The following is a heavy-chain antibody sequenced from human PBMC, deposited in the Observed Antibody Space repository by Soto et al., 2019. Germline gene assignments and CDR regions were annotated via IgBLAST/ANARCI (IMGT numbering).Heavy chain of an antibody. V-gene: IGHV5-51*01. CDR2: IYPGDSDT. CDR3: AISSRYCSSTSCYGGDYYYYYGMDV. J-gene: IGHJ6*02. D-gene: IGHD2-2*01. Sequence: GESLKISCKGSGYSFTSYWIGWVRQMPGKGLEWMGIIYPGDSDTRYSPSFQGQVTISADKSISTAYLQWSSLKASDTAMYYCAISSRYCSSTSCYGGDYYYYYGMDVWGRGTTVTAP. CDR1: GYSFTSYW.